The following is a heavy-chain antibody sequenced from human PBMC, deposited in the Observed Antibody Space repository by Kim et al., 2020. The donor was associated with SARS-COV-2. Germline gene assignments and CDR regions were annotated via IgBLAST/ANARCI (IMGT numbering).Heavy chain of an antibody. CDR3: ATLGVGAPPRWGIDN. Sequence: SETLSLMCNVSDSSISSGYYWGWIRQPPGKGLEWIVSIYHGGTTYYNPSLKSRVTLSVDTSKNQFSLNLSAVTAADTAVYYCATLGVGAPPRWGIDNWGQGTLVTVSS. CDR2: IYHGGTT. CDR1: DSSISSGYY. V-gene: IGHV4-38-2*02. D-gene: IGHD1-26*01. J-gene: IGHJ4*02.